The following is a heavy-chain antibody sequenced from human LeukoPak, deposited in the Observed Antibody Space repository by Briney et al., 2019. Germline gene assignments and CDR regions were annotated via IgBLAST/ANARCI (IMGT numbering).Heavy chain of an antibody. V-gene: IGHV4-61*02. J-gene: IGHJ4*02. D-gene: IGHD1-26*01. CDR1: GGSISSGSYY. Sequence: SETLSLTCTVSGGSISSGSYYWSWIRQPAGKGLEWIGRIYSSGSTNYNPSLKSRVTISQDTSKNQVPLKLSSVTAADTAVYYCARGRIGGYWGQGTLVTVSS. CDR3: ARGRIGGY. CDR2: IYSSGST.